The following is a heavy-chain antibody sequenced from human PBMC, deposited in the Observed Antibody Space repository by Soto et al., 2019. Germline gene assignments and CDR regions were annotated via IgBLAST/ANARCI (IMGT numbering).Heavy chain of an antibody. CDR1: GFTVSSNY. J-gene: IGHJ2*01. Sequence: EVQLVESGGGLIQPGGSLRLSCAASGFTVSSNYMSWVRQAPGKGLEWVSVIYSGGSTYYADSVKGRFTISRDNSKNTSYRRTNRLLAYAMGVYYRARDEKYDTPGWYFDLWVRGTLVTVSS. D-gene: IGHD1-1*01. CDR3: ARDEKYDTPGWYFDL. V-gene: IGHV3-53*01. CDR2: IYSGGST.